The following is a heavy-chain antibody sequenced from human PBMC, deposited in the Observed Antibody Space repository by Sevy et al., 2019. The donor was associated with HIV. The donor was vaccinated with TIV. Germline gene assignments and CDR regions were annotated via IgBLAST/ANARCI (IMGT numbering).Heavy chain of an antibody. J-gene: IGHJ6*04. D-gene: IGHD6-6*01. V-gene: IGHV3-21*01. Sequence: GGSLRLSCAASGFTFSSYSMNWVRQAPGKGLEWVPSITSSSSYIYYADSVKGRFTISRDNAKNSLYLQMNSLRAEDTAVYYCARVEYSSSGAVDVWGKGTTVTVSS. CDR2: ITSSSSYI. CDR3: ARVEYSSSGAVDV. CDR1: GFTFSSYS.